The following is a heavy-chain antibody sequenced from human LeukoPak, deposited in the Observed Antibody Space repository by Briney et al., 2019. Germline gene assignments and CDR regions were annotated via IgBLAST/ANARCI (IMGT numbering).Heavy chain of an antibody. Sequence: GGSLRLSCAASGFTFSSYGMHWVRQAPGKGLEWVAVISYDGSNKYYADSVKGRFTISRDNSKNTLYLQMNSLGAEDTAVYYCAKDSWYDSSGYLDYWGQGTLVTVSS. J-gene: IGHJ4*02. CDR3: AKDSWYDSSGYLDY. CDR1: GFTFSSYG. V-gene: IGHV3-30*18. D-gene: IGHD3-22*01. CDR2: ISYDGSNK.